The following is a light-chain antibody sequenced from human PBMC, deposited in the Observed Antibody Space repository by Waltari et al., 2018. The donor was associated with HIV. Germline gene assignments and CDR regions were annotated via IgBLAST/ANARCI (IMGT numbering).Light chain of an antibody. V-gene: IGLV2-11*01. CDR3: CSYAGTYTYV. CDR1: SSAVGGYDY. Sequence: QSALTQPRSVSGSPGQTVTISCTGTSSAVGGYDYVACFQQHPDKAPKLIIYDVGQRPSGVPDRFSGSKSGNTAFLTISGLQAEDEADYYCCSYAGTYTYVFGSGTEVTAL. CDR2: DVG. J-gene: IGLJ1*01.